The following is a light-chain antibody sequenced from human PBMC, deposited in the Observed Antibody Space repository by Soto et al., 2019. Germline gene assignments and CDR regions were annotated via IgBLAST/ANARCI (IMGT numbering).Light chain of an antibody. CDR3: QQYNNHAT. J-gene: IGKJ5*01. Sequence: DIRMTQSPSTLLASGGERVTITCWASQSISVFLAWYQQNPGKAPKVLIWDASSLPRGVPSRLSGSGSGTEFTFTITGLTPDDFATYFCQQYNNHATFGHGTRLEIK. V-gene: IGKV1-5*01. CDR1: QSISVF. CDR2: DAS.